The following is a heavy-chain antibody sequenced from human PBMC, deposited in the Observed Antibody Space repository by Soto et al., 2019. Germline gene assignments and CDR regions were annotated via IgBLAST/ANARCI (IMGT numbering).Heavy chain of an antibody. V-gene: IGHV4-59*08. Sequence: SETLSLTCTVSGGSVSGYFWSWIRQPPGKGLEWIAYISDSGRTNYSPSLKSRVTLSLDTSTNQFSLKLNSVTAADTAVYYCARHVLITMLRGVSLPGGWFDPWGQGTLVTVSS. CDR3: ARHVLITMLRGVSLPGGWFDP. J-gene: IGHJ5*02. CDR1: GGSVSGYF. CDR2: ISDSGRT. D-gene: IGHD3-10*01.